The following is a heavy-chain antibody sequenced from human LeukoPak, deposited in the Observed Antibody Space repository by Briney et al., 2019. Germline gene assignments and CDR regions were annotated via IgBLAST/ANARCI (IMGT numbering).Heavy chain of an antibody. CDR1: GLTFRTYT. CDR3: ARSLMRPYFDY. V-gene: IGHV3-30*04. D-gene: IGHD3-10*01. J-gene: IGHJ4*02. Sequence: PGGSLRLSCLVSGLTFRTYTMNSIRQPPGKGLGWVASMSFDGSDQFYADSVRGRFTISRDNSKNTLFLQMSCLRSDDTAVYYCARSLMRPYFDYWGQGTLVSVSS. CDR2: MSFDGSDQ.